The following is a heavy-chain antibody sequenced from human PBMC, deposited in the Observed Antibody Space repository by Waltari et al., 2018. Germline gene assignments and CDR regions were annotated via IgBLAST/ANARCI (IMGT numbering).Heavy chain of an antibody. V-gene: IGHV3-9*01. CDR1: GFTFHDYA. Sequence: EMQLVESGGGLVQPGRSLRLSCAASGFTFHDYALHWVRQGPGKGLEWVSGISWNSGSIGYAESVKGRFTISRDNAKNSLYLQMNTLRHEDTALYFCAKSSGYDYMKYYHGMDVWGHGTPVTVSS. CDR2: ISWNSGSI. CDR3: AKSSGYDYMKYYHGMDV. J-gene: IGHJ6*02. D-gene: IGHD3-22*01.